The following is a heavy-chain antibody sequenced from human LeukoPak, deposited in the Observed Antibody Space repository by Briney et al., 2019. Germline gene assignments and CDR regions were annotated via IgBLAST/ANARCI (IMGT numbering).Heavy chain of an antibody. CDR1: GFTFSSYA. J-gene: IGHJ4*02. CDR2: ISGSGGST. CDR3: AKAHRYYDILTGYYTVNDY. V-gene: IGHV3-23*01. Sequence: AGGSLRLSCAASGFTFSSYAMSWVRQAPGKGLEWVSAISGSGGSTYYADSVKGRFTISRDNSKNTLYLQMNSLRAEDTAVYYCAKAHRYYDILTGYYTVNDYWGQGTLVTVSS. D-gene: IGHD3-9*01.